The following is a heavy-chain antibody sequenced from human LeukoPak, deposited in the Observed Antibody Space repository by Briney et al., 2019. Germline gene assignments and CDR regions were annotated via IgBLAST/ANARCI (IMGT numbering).Heavy chain of an antibody. D-gene: IGHD5-24*01. CDR2: IYHSGST. CDR1: GGSISSSSYY. Sequence: SETLSVTRVDSGGSISSSSYYWGWIRQPPGKGLEWIGSIYHSGSTYYNPSLKSRVTISVDTSKNQFSLKLNSVTAADTAVYYCARGLRTDDYNYPMDYWGQGTLVTVSS. CDR3: ARGLRTDDYNYPMDY. J-gene: IGHJ4*02. V-gene: IGHV4-39*01.